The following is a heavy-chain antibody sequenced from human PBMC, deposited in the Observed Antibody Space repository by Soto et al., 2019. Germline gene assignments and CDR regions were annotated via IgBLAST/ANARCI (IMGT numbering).Heavy chain of an antibody. V-gene: IGHV3-30-3*01. CDR3: ARELTQATTEFVY. CDR2: ISYDGSNK. Sequence: TGGSLRLSCAASGFTFSSYAMHWVRQAPGKGLEWVAVISYDGSNKYYADSVKGRFTTSRDNSKNTLYPQMNSLRAEDTAVYYCARELTQATTEFVYWGEGTLVTVSS. J-gene: IGHJ4*02. CDR1: GFTFSSYA. D-gene: IGHD5-12*01.